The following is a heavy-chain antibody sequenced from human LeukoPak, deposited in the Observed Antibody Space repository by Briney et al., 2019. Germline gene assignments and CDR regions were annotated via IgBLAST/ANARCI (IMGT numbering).Heavy chain of an antibody. V-gene: IGHV1-3*01. Sequence: GASVKVSCKASGYTFTSYAMHWVRQAPGQRLEWMGWINAGNGNTKYSQKFQGRVTITRDTSASTAYMELSRLRSEDTAVYYCATSNLYSSSWYGGVLDIWGQGTMVTVSS. CDR2: INAGNGNT. CDR1: GYTFTSYA. J-gene: IGHJ3*02. CDR3: ATSNLYSSSWYGGVLDI. D-gene: IGHD6-13*01.